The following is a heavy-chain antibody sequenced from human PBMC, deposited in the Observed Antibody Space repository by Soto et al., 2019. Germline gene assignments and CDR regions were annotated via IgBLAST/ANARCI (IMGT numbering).Heavy chain of an antibody. D-gene: IGHD5-12*01. J-gene: IGHJ6*02. CDR3: ARDGYNPKSGYYYYYGMDV. CDR2: IYPGDSDT. Sequence: GESLKISCKGSGYSFTSYWIGWVRQMPGKGLEWMGIIYPGDSDTRYSPSFQGQVTISADKSISTAYLQWSSLKASDTAMYYCARDGYNPKSGYYYYYGMDVWGQGTTVTVSS. V-gene: IGHV5-51*01. CDR1: GYSFTSYW.